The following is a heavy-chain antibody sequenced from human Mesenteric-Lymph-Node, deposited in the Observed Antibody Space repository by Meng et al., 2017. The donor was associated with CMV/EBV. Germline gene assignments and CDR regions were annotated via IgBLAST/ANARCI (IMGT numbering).Heavy chain of an antibody. CDR1: GGSISSSSYY. CDR3: ARDWGAESSGGVGH. D-gene: IGHD2-8*02. J-gene: IGHJ4*02. CDR2: IYYSGST. V-gene: IGHV4-39*07. Sequence: SETLSLTCTVSGGSISSSSYYWGWIRQPPGKGLEWIGSIYYSGSTYYNPSLKSRVTISVDTSKNQFSLKLSSVTAADTAVYYCARDWGAESSGGVGHWGQGTLVTVSS.